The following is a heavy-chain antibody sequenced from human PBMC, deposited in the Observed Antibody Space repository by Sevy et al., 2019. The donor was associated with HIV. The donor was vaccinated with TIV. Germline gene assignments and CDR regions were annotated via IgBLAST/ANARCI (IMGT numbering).Heavy chain of an antibody. J-gene: IGHJ4*02. CDR2: ISYDRSNK. CDR3: AKADSQGPYYYDSSGYFDY. V-gene: IGHV3-30*18. D-gene: IGHD3-22*01. CDR1: GFTFSSYG. Sequence: GGSLRLSCAASGFTFSSYGMHWVRQAPGKGLEWVAVISYDRSNKYYADSVKGRFTISRDNSKNTLYLQMNSLRAEDTAVYYCAKADSQGPYYYDSSGYFDYWGQGTLVTVSS.